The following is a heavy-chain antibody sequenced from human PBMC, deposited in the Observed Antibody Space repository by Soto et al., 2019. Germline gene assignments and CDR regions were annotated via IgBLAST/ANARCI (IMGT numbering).Heavy chain of an antibody. CDR1: GGTFSSYA. CDR3: ARSYYDYVWGSYRYTYNWFDP. CDR2: IIPIFGTA. V-gene: IGHV1-69*06. D-gene: IGHD3-16*02. J-gene: IGHJ5*02. Sequence: GASVKVSCKASGGTFSSYAISWVRQAPGQGLEWMGGIIPIFGTANYAQKFQGRVTITADKSTSTAYMELSSLRSEDTAVYYCARSYYDYVWGSYRYTYNWFDPWGQGTLVTVSS.